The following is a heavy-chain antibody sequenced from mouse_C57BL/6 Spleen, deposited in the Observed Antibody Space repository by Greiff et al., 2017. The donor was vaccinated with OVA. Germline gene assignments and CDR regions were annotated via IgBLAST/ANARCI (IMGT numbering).Heavy chain of an antibody. CDR1: GYTFTSYW. CDR3: ARSEAAWLAY. V-gene: IGHV1-69*01. J-gene: IGHJ3*01. CDR2: IDPSDSYT. Sequence: VQLQQPGAELVMPGASVKLSCKASGYTFTSYWMHWVKQRPGQGLEWIGEIDPSDSYTNYNQKFKGKSTLTVDKSSSTAYMQLSSLTSEDSAVYCCARSEAAWLAYWGQGTLVTVSA.